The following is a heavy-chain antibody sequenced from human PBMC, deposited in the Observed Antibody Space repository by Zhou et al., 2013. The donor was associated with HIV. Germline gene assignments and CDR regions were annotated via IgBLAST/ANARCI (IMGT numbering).Heavy chain of an antibody. CDR3: ARRPSHFRRGQRGQQAVLYYFDY. Sequence: QVQLQESGPGLVKPSETLSLTCTVSGGSISSSSYYWGWIRQPPGKGLEWIGSVYYNGSTYYNPSLKSRVTISVDTSKNQFSLKLSSVTAADTAVYYCARRPSHFRRGQRGQQAVLYYFDYWGQGGLVTGLL. J-gene: IGHJ4*02. D-gene: IGHD3-3*02. CDR2: VYYNGST. V-gene: IGHV4-39*07. CDR1: GGSISSSSYY.